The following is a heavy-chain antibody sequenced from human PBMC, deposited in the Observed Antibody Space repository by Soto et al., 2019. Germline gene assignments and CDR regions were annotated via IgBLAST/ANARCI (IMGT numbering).Heavy chain of an antibody. D-gene: IGHD2-15*01. J-gene: IGHJ5*01. CDR3: VRDGNCTTPSCYGNWFDS. CDR1: GFTFSTYW. V-gene: IGHV3-74*01. CDR2: INSDASHT. Sequence: PGGSLRLSCAASGFTFSTYWMHWIRQVPGKGLEWVSRINSDASHTYYADSVKGRFTISRDNAKNTLHLEMNSLRAEDTAVYYCVRDGNCTTPSCYGNWFDSWGQGTLVTVSS.